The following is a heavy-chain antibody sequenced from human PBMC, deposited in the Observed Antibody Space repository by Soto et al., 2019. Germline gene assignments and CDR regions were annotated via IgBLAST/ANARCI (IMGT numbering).Heavy chain of an antibody. V-gene: IGHV3-33*01. J-gene: IGHJ6*02. CDR2: IWSDGSKI. D-gene: IGHD3-10*01. CDR3: ARDSITMNRGVSWGYYYHYGMKV. Sequence: GGSLRPSCVAAGFTFSRYRLHWVRQDPGKGLEWVAIIWSDGSKISYADSVMGRFTISRDNSKNTLYLQMNSLRAEDTAVYYCARDSITMNRGVSWGYYYHYGMKVWGLGTTVTVS. CDR1: GFTFSRYR.